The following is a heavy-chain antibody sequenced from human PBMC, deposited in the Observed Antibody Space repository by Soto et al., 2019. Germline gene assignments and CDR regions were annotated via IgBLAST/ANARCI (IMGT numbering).Heavy chain of an antibody. D-gene: IGHD4-17*01. CDR3: ARLYGDYVADY. Sequence: SETLSLTCTVSGGSISSYYWSWIRQPPGKGLEWIGYIYYSGSTNYNPSLKSRVTISVDTSKNQFSLKLSSVTAADTAVYYCARLYGDYVADYWGQGTLVTVSS. CDR2: IYYSGST. V-gene: IGHV4-59*01. CDR1: GGSISSYY. J-gene: IGHJ4*02.